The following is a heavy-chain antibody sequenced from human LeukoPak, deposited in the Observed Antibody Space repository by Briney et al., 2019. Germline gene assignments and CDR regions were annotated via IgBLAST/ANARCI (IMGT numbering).Heavy chain of an antibody. V-gene: IGHV3-64*01. D-gene: IGHD1-26*01. J-gene: IGHJ4*02. CDR1: GFTFSTYA. CDR3: ARYSGSFYNS. CDR2: ISTNGDGT. Sequence: GSLRLSCAASGFTFSTYAMHWVRQGPGKGLEYVSAISTNGDGTYYASSVTGRFTISRDNSKNTLYLQMGSLRAEDTAVYYCARYSGSFYNSWGQGTLVTVSS.